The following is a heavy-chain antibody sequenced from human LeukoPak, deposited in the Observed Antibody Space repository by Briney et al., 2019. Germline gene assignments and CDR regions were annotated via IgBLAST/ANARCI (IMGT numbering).Heavy chain of an antibody. Sequence: GGSLRLSCAASGFTFSNYWMHWVRQAPGKGLVWVSRIGSDGSSTNYADSVKGRFTTSRDNAKNMLYLQMNSLRVEDTAVYYCARGPIVGATTWFDPWGQGTLVTVSS. V-gene: IGHV3-74*01. CDR3: ARGPIVGATTWFDP. J-gene: IGHJ5*02. D-gene: IGHD1-26*01. CDR2: IGSDGSST. CDR1: GFTFSNYW.